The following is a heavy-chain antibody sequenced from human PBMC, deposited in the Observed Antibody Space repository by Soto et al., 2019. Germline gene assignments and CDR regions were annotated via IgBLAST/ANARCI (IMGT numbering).Heavy chain of an antibody. CDR1: GFTFSSYA. CDR2: ITGSGDAT. V-gene: IGHV3-23*01. CDR3: AKHSSGSYRPFDH. Sequence: PGGSLRLSCAASGFTFSSYAMNWVRQAPGKGLEWVSVITGSGDATYYADSVKGRFTISRDNSKNTLYVQMNSLRAEDTAVYYCAKHSSGSYRPFDHWGQGALVTVSS. J-gene: IGHJ4*02. D-gene: IGHD3-22*01.